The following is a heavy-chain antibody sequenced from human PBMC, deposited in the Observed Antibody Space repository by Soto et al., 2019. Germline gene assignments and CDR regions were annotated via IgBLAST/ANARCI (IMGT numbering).Heavy chain of an antibody. CDR2: MSYDGNNQ. CDR3: AKALGELSPESFDY. D-gene: IGHD3-16*02. V-gene: IGHV3-30*18. J-gene: IGHJ4*02. Sequence: QVQLVESGGGVVQPGRSLRLSCAASGFTFSSYAMHWVRQAPGKGLEWVAIMSYDGNNQYYADSVKGRFTISRDNFKNTLHLQMNSLRAADTAVYYCAKALGELSPESFDYWGQGILVTVSS. CDR1: GFTFSSYA.